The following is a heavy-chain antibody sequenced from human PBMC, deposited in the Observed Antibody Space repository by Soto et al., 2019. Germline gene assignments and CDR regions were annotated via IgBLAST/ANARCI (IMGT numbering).Heavy chain of an antibody. V-gene: IGHV3-66*01. CDR2: IYSGGAT. CDR3: ARDGTYNWV. Sequence: ESGGGLVQPGGSLRLSCAASGFTVSNNYMRWVRQAPGKGLEWVSLIYSGGATYYADSVKGRFTISRDNSKNTLYLQMNSLRAEDTGVYYCARDGTYNWVGGQGILVTVSS. D-gene: IGHD1-1*01. J-gene: IGHJ4*02. CDR1: GFTVSNNY.